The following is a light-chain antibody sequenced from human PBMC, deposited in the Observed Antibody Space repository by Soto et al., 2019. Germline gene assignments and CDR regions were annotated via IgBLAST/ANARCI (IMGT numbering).Light chain of an antibody. J-gene: IGKJ1*01. CDR3: QKYNSYRT. Sequence: DIQMTQSPSTLSASVGDRVTITCRASQSISSWLAWYQQKPGKAPKLLIYKASSLESGVPSRFSGSGSGTEFNLTISSLQPDDFATYYCQKYNSYRTLGQGTNVDIK. CDR1: QSISSW. CDR2: KAS. V-gene: IGKV1-5*03.